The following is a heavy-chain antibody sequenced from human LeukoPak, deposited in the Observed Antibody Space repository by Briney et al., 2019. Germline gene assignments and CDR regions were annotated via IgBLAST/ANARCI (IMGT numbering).Heavy chain of an antibody. CDR1: GFTFSDYY. CDR3: ARDNLGSYDS. Sequence: GESLRLSCAASGFTFSDYYMDWVRQAPGKGLEWVGRSKNKAESYTTHYAASVEGRFTISRDDSKNLLYLQMNSLQSEDTAVYYCARDNLGSYDSWGQGTLVTVSS. CDR2: SKNKAESYTT. D-gene: IGHD5-18*01. J-gene: IGHJ5*01. V-gene: IGHV3-72*01.